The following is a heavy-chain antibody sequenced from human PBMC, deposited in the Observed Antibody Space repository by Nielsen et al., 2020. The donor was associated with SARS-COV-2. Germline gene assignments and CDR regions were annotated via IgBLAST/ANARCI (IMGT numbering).Heavy chain of an antibody. CDR1: GYTFTDYY. CDR3: ARARATIFGLVMSYGMEV. D-gene: IGHD3/OR15-3a*01. J-gene: IGHJ6*02. Sequence: ASVKVSCKASGYTFTDYYIHWVRQAPGQGLEWMGRINPYSGGTNYAQKFQGTVTMTRDASISTVYMELTSDDTAVYYCARARATIFGLVMSYGMEVWGQGTTVTVSS. V-gene: IGHV1-2*06. CDR2: INPYSGGT.